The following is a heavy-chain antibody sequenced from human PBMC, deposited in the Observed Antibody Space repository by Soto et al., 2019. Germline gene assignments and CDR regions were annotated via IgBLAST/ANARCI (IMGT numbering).Heavy chain of an antibody. D-gene: IGHD1-1*01. Sequence: QPGGSLRLSCAASGFTFSSYAMSWVRQAPGKGLEWVSSISGSGGGTYYADFVKGRFTFSRDNSKNTLYLQMNGLRAEDTAVYYCAKFGMATTKRSPPYYIDYWGQGALVTVSS. CDR2: ISGSGGGT. V-gene: IGHV3-23*01. CDR3: AKFGMATTKRSPPYYIDY. CDR1: GFTFSSYA. J-gene: IGHJ4*02.